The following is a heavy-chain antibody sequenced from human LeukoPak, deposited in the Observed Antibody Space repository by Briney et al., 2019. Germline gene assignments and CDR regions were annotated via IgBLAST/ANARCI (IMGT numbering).Heavy chain of an antibody. Sequence: KTSETLSLTCTVSGGSISSYYWSWIRQPPGKGLEWIGYIYYSGSTNYNPSLKSRVTISVDTSKNQFSLKLSSVTAADTAVYYCARDRIGYCSSTSCYTSLESQENYHGMDVWGQGTTVTVSS. CDR3: ARDRIGYCSSTSCYTSLESQENYHGMDV. D-gene: IGHD2-2*02. CDR1: GGSISSYY. CDR2: IYYSGST. V-gene: IGHV4-59*01. J-gene: IGHJ6*02.